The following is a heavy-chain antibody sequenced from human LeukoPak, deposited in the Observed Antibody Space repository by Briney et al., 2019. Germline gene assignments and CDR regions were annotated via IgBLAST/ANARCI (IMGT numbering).Heavy chain of an antibody. Sequence: PGGSLRLSCAASGFTFSSYVMSWVRQAPGKGLEWVSSISGSGGTTYYADSVKGRFTISRDNSKNTLYMQMNNLRAEDTAVYYCAKDLTGAEDNWGQGTLVTVSS. CDR3: AKDLTGAEDN. J-gene: IGHJ4*02. CDR1: GFTFSSYV. V-gene: IGHV3-23*01. D-gene: IGHD1-26*01. CDR2: ISGSGGTT.